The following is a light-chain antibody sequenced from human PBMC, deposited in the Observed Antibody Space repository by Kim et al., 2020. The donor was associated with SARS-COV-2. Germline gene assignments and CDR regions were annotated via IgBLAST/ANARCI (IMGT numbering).Light chain of an antibody. CDR1: SSNIGINV. Sequence: QPVLTQPPSVSGTPGQKVAISCSGSSSNIGINVVNWYQQLPGTAPKLLIFDNHQRPSGVPDRFSGSKSGTSASLAISGLQSEDEAEYYCATWDGSLHGVVFGGGTKVTVL. J-gene: IGLJ2*01. V-gene: IGLV1-44*01. CDR2: DNH. CDR3: ATWDGSLHGVV.